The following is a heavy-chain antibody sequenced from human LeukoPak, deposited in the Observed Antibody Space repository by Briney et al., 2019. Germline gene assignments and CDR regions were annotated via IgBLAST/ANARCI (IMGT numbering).Heavy chain of an antibody. Sequence: SETLSLTCAVYGGSFSGYYWSWIRQPPGKGLEWIGEINHSGSTNYNPSLKSRVTISVDTSKNQFSLKLSSVTAADTAVYYCARDRRSMVRGVIPDYWGQGTLVTVSS. V-gene: IGHV4-34*01. CDR3: ARDRRSMVRGVIPDY. J-gene: IGHJ4*02. D-gene: IGHD3-10*01. CDR2: INHSGST. CDR1: GGSFSGYY.